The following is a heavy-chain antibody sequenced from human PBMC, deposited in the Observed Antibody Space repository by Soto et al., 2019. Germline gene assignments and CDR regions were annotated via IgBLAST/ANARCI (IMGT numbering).Heavy chain of an antibody. CDR1: GFSFINYA. Sequence: GGSLRLSCAVSGFSFINYAMSWVRQAPGAWLEWVSVISGTGDSIYYADSVKGRFTISRDNSKNTLYLEMNSLRAEDTAIYYCAKDRGVSGWYVSEYWGQGTLVTVSS. CDR3: AKDRGVSGWYVSEY. CDR2: ISGTGDSI. D-gene: IGHD6-13*01. J-gene: IGHJ4*02. V-gene: IGHV3-23*01.